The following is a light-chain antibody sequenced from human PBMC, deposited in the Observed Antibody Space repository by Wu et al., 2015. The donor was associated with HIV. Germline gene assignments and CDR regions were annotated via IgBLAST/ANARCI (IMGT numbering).Light chain of an antibody. CDR1: QSVSSN. CDR3: QQYNNWPYS. Sequence: EIVMTQSPATLSVSPGERVTLSCRASQSVSSNLAWYQQKPGQAPRLLIYGASTRATGIPARFSGGGSGTEFTLAISSLQSEDFAVYYCQQYNNWPYSFGQGTKLEIK. CDR2: GAS. J-gene: IGKJ2*03. V-gene: IGKV3-15*01.